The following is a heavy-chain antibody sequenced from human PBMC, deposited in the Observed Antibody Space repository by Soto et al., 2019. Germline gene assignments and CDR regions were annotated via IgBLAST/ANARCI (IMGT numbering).Heavy chain of an antibody. D-gene: IGHD1-26*01. CDR3: ARDLGKRELVGPFDY. J-gene: IGHJ4*02. CDR2: ISYDGSNK. CDR1: GFTFSSYA. Sequence: GGSLRLSCAASGFTFSSYAMHWVRQAPGKGLEWVAVISYDGSNKYYADSVKGRFTISRDNSKNTLYLQMNSLRAEDTAVYYCARDLGKRELVGPFDYWGQGNLVTVSS. V-gene: IGHV3-30-3*01.